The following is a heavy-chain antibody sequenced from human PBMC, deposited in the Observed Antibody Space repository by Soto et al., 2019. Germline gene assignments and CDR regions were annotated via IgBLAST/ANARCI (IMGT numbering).Heavy chain of an antibody. CDR2: ISGSGGST. CDR3: AKSPYIVVVVAAGPFDY. D-gene: IGHD2-15*01. J-gene: IGHJ4*02. Sequence: PGGSLRLSCAASGFTFSSYAMSWVRQAPGKGLEWVSAISGSGGSTYYADSVKGRFTISRGNSKNTLYLQMNSLRAEDTAVYYCAKSPYIVVVVAAGPFDYWGQGTLVTVSS. V-gene: IGHV3-23*01. CDR1: GFTFSSYA.